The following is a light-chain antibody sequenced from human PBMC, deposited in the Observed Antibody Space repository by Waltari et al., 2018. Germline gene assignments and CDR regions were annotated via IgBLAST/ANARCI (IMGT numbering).Light chain of an antibody. V-gene: IGLV1-40*01. Sequence: QSVLTQPPSVSGAPGQRVIISCTGSSSNIEAGYDVHRYQQLPGTAPKLLIYGVSNRPSGVPDRFSGSKSGTSASLAITGLQAEDEADYYCQSYDSSLSALVFGGGTKLTVL. CDR2: GVS. CDR3: QSYDSSLSALV. J-gene: IGLJ3*02. CDR1: SSNIEAGYD.